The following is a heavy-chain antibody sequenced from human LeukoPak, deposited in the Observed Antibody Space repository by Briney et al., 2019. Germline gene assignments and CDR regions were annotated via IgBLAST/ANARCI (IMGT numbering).Heavy chain of an antibody. CDR3: ARMITLSNGRYSSKTLDY. J-gene: IGHJ4*02. D-gene: IGHD5-18*01. Sequence: SGPALVKPTQTLTLTCTFSGFSLSTSGMCVSWIRQPPGKALEWLARIDWDDDKYYSTSLKTRLTISKDTSKNQVVLTMTNMDPVDTATYYCARMITLSNGRYSSKTLDYWSQGTLVTVSS. CDR2: IDWDDDK. CDR1: GFSLSTSGMC. V-gene: IGHV2-70*11.